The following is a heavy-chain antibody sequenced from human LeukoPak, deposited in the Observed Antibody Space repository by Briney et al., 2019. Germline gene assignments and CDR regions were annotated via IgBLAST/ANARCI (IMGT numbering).Heavy chain of an antibody. CDR2: INHSGST. Sequence: SETLSLTCAVYGGSFSGYYWSWIRQPPGKGLEWIGEINHSGSTNYNPSLKSRVTISVDTSKNQFSLKLSSETAADTAVYYCASRYYDFWSGYPNYYYMDVWGKGTTVTVSS. D-gene: IGHD3-3*01. CDR1: GGSFSGYY. V-gene: IGHV4-34*01. J-gene: IGHJ6*03. CDR3: ASRYYDFWSGYPNYYYMDV.